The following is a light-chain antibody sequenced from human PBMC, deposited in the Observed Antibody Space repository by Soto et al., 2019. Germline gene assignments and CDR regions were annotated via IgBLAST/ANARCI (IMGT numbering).Light chain of an antibody. CDR1: RGISTS. Sequence: DIQLTQSPSFLSSSIGDRVTITCRASRGISTSLAWYQQKPGKVPKLLIYGASTLQSGVPSRFSGSGSGTEFTLTISRLQPEDFATYSCQQHHSDPWTFGRGTKVEIK. J-gene: IGKJ1*01. CDR3: QQHHSDPWT. CDR2: GAS. V-gene: IGKV1-9*01.